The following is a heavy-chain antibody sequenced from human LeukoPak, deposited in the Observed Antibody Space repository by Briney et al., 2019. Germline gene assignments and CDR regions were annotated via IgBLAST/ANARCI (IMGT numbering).Heavy chain of an antibody. CDR2: INHSGST. J-gene: IGHJ5*02. CDR1: GGSFSGYY. Sequence: SETLSLTCAVYGGSFSGYYWSWIRQPPGKGLEWIGEINHSGSTNYNPSLKSRVTISVDTSKNQFPLKLSSVTAADTAVYYCATRIPAVAGSFDPWGQGTLVTVSS. V-gene: IGHV4-34*01. D-gene: IGHD6-19*01. CDR3: ATRIPAVAGSFDP.